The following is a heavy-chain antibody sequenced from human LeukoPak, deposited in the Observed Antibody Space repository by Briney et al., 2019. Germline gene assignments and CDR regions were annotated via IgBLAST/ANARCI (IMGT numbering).Heavy chain of an antibody. CDR1: GGSISSGSYY. CDR3: ARETFYYDSSGYSITDY. J-gene: IGHJ4*02. D-gene: IGHD3-22*01. CDR2: IYTSGST. Sequence: SQTLSLTCTVSGGSISSGSYYWSWIRQPPGKGLEWIGHIYTSGSTNYNPSLKSRVTISVGTSQNQFSLNLRFCTGADHAVQYRARETFYYDSSGYSITDYWGQETLVTVSS. V-gene: IGHV4-61*09.